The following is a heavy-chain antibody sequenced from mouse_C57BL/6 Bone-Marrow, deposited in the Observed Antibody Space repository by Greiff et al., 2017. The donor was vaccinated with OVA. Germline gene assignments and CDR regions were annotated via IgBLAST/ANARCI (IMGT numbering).Heavy chain of an antibody. D-gene: IGHD3-2*02. CDR3: ARREFRGYFDV. CDR2: IYPRSGNT. CDR1: GYTFTSYG. V-gene: IGHV1-81*01. J-gene: IGHJ1*03. Sequence: VQLQQSGAELARPGASVKLSCKASGYTFTSYGISWVKQRTGQGLEWIGEIYPRSGNTYYNEKFKGKATLTADKSSSTAYMELRSLTSEDSAVYFCARREFRGYFDVWGTGTTVTVSS.